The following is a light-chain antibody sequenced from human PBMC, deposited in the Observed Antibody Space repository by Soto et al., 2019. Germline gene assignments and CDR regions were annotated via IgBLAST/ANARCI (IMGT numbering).Light chain of an antibody. J-gene: IGLJ2*01. V-gene: IGLV3-9*01. Sequence: SYELTQPLSVSVALGQTARITCGASNIGSKSVHWYQQRPGQAPMLVIYRDYNRPSRIPERFSGSNSGSTAALTISRAQAGDEADYYCQVWDSGTAVVFGGGTKLTVL. CDR1: NIGSKS. CDR3: QVWDSGTAVV. CDR2: RDY.